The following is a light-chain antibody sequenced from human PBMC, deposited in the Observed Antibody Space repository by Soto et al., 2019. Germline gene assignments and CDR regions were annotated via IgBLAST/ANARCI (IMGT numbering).Light chain of an antibody. J-gene: IGKJ1*01. CDR2: GAS. CDR3: QQYRTSAQT. CDR1: QTVGSDY. Sequence: EIVLTQSPGTLSLSPGESATLSCRASQTVGSDYLAWYQQRPGRAPRLLIYGASSRATGIPVRFSGSGSGTDFTLTIGRLEPEDFAMYFCQQYRTSAQTFGQGTKVEIK. V-gene: IGKV3-20*01.